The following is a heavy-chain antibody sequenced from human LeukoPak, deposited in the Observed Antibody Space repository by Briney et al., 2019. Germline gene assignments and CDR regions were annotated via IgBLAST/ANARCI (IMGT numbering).Heavy chain of an antibody. J-gene: IGHJ3*02. V-gene: IGHV3-30*02. CDR3: AKDLRAWPDAFDI. CDR2: IRYDGSNK. D-gene: IGHD5-24*01. Sequence: PGGSLRLSCAASGFTFSSYGMHWVRQAPGKGLEWVAFIRYDGSNKYYADSVKGLFTISRDNSKNTLYLQMNSLRAEDTAVYYCAKDLRAWPDAFDIWGQGTMVTVSS. CDR1: GFTFSSYG.